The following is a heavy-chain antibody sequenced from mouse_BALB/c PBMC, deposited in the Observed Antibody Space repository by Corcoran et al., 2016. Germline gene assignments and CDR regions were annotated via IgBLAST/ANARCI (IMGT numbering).Heavy chain of an antibody. V-gene: IGHV9-3-1*01. CDR3: ASDPSWFAY. CDR1: GYTFTNYG. CDR2: INTYTGEP. Sequence: QIQLVLSVPALKKPGETVKISCKASGYTFTNYGMNWVKQAPGKGLKWMGWINTYTGEPTYADDFKGRFAFSLETSASTAYLQINNLKNEDTATYFCASDPSWFAYWGQGTLVTVSA. J-gene: IGHJ3*01.